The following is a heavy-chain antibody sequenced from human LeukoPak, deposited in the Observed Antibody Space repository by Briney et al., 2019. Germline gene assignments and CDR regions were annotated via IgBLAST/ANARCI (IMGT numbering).Heavy chain of an antibody. D-gene: IGHD4-23*01. CDR3: ARDPGGNSDWNWFDP. CDR1: GYTFTTYG. J-gene: IGHJ5*02. CDR2: ISAYNGNT. Sequence: ASVKVSCKASGYTFTTYGITRVRQAPGQGLEWMGWISAYNGNTNYAQKLQGRVTMTTDTSTTTAYMELRSLRSDDTAVYYCARDPGGNSDWNWFDPWGQGTLVTVSS. V-gene: IGHV1-18*01.